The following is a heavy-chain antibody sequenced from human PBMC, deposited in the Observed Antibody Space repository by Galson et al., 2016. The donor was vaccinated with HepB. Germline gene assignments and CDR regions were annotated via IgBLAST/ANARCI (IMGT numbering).Heavy chain of an antibody. J-gene: IGHJ4*02. CDR3: ARHWGRNSRIDY. CDR1: GGAMKTFY. V-gene: IGHV4-59*08. Sequence: SETLSLTCSVSGGAMKTFYWSWIRQTPGKGLEWIGYIYHSGTTYYNPSLKSRVTISIDTWNNKFSLKMTDTTVADTAVYYCARHWGRNSRIDYWGQGTLVTVSS. D-gene: IGHD3-16*01. CDR2: IYHSGTT.